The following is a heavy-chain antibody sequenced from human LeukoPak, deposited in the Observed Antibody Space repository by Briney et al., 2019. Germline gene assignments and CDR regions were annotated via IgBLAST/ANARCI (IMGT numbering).Heavy chain of an antibody. Sequence: GASVKVSCKASGGTFSSYAISWVRQAPGQGLEWMGGIIPIFGTANYAQKFQGRVTITTDESTSTAYMELSSLRSEDTAVYYCASLYSSSSGAYYYYMDVWGKGTMVTVSS. D-gene: IGHD6-6*01. V-gene: IGHV1-69*05. J-gene: IGHJ6*03. CDR1: GGTFSSYA. CDR3: ASLYSSSSGAYYYYMDV. CDR2: IIPIFGTA.